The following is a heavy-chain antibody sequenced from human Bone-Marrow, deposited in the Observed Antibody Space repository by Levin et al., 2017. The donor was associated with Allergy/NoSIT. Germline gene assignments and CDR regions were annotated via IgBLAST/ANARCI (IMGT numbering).Heavy chain of an antibody. CDR2: ISISKGDT. CDR3: ARDASYRSDWLSDF. CDR1: AYKFDSYG. V-gene: IGHV1-18*01. D-gene: IGHD6-19*01. Sequence: ASVKVSCKGSAYKFDSYGISWVRQAPAQGLEWMGWISISKGDTNYAQKFQGRVTMTRDISTQTAYMELKRLRSDDTAVYYCARDASYRSDWLSDFWGQGTRVTGSS. J-gene: IGHJ4*02.